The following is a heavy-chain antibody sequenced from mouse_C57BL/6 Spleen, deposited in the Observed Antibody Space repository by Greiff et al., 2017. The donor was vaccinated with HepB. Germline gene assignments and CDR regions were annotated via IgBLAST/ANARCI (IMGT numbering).Heavy chain of an antibody. J-gene: IGHJ1*03. Sequence: EVKLMESGGGLVKPGGSLKLSCAASGFTFSDYGMHWVRQAPEKGLEWVAYISSGSSTIYYADTVKGRFTISRDNAKNTLYLHMSSLRSEDTAMYYCASLSDYYGSSYWYFDVWGTGTTVTVSS. CDR2: ISSGSSTI. CDR1: GFTFSDYG. D-gene: IGHD1-1*01. V-gene: IGHV5-17*01. CDR3: ASLSDYYGSSYWYFDV.